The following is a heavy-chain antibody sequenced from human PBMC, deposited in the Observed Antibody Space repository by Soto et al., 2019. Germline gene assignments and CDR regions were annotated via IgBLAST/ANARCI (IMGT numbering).Heavy chain of an antibody. D-gene: IGHD1-1*01. CDR2: ISAHNGNT. CDR3: ARGRYGDY. V-gene: IGHV1-18*01. J-gene: IGHJ4*02. Sequence: ASVKVSCKGSGYGFSTYGITWVRQAPGQGLEWMAWISAHNGNTNYAQKVQGRVTVTRDTSTSTAYMELRSLRYDDTAVYYCARGRYGDYWGQGALVTVSS. CDR1: GYGFSTYG.